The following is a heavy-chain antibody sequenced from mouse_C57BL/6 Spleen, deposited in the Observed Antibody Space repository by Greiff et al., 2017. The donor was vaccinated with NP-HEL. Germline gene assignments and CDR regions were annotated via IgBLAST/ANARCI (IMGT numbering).Heavy chain of an antibody. CDR2: ISNGGGST. Sequence: DVMLVESGGGLVQPGGSLKLSCAASGFTFSDYYMYWVRQTPEKRLEWVAYISNGGGSTYYPDTVKGRFTISRDNAKNTLYLQMSRLKSEDTAMYYCARRGYLTYYAMDYWGQGTSVTVSS. V-gene: IGHV5-12*01. CDR1: GFTFSDYY. CDR3: ARRGYLTYYAMDY. D-gene: IGHD2-3*01. J-gene: IGHJ4*01.